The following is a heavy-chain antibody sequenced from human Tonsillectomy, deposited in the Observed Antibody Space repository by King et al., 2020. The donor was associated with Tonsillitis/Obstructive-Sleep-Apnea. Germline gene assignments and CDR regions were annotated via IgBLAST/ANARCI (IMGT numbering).Heavy chain of an antibody. CDR3: ANRPSPITMIRGVLDYFDY. D-gene: IGHD3-10*01. CDR1: GFSLSTSGVG. V-gene: IGHV2-5*02. Sequence: TLKESGPTLVKPTQTLTLTCTFSGFSLSTSGVGVGWIRQPPGKALEWLALIYWDDDKRFSPSLKSRLTITKDTSKNQVVLTMTNMDPVDTATYYCANRPSPITMIRGVLDYFDYWGQGTLVTVSS. J-gene: IGHJ4*02. CDR2: IYWDDDK.